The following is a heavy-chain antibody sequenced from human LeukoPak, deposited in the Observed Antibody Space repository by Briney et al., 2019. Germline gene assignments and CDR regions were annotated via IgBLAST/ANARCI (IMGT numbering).Heavy chain of an antibody. CDR2: INHSGST. CDR1: GGSFSGYY. D-gene: IGHD3-16*02. Sequence: SETLSLTCAVYGGSFSGYYWSWIRQPPGKGLEWIGEINHSGSTNYNPSLKSRVTISVDTSKNQFSLKLSSVTAADTAVYYCARRGIMITFGGVIVHNWFDPWGQGTLVTVSS. V-gene: IGHV4-34*01. CDR3: ARRGIMITFGGVIVHNWFDP. J-gene: IGHJ5*02.